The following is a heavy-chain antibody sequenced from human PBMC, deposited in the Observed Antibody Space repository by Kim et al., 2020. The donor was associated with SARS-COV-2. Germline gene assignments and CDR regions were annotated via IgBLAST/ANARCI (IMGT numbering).Heavy chain of an antibody. V-gene: IGHV3-73*01. CDR3: TSWVSQWSMEF. Sequence: GGSLRLSCAASGFTFSGYGVRWVRQASGKGLEWIGHISSRDHNHPKVYAESLQGRFTISRDDSMNTAYLQLTSLKTDDSSVYFCTSWVSQWSMEFWCQGPRVTLPT. CDR1: GFTFSGYG. CDR2: ISSRDHNHPK. D-gene: IGHD2-8*01. J-gene: IGHJ4*02.